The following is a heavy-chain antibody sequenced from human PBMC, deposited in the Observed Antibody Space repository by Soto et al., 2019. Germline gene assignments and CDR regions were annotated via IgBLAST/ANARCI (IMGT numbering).Heavy chain of an antibody. D-gene: IGHD5-12*01. J-gene: IGHJ4*02. V-gene: IGHV1-2*02. Sequence: QLVQSGAEVKKPGASVRVSCKTSGATFIAYYIHWVRQAPGQGLEWMGWIDTKSGGTTYEQKFLGRVTMTRDTSINTAYMDLNRLTSDDTAVYYCARVSVDVPEWGQGTLITVSS. CDR1: GATFIAYY. CDR2: IDTKSGGT. CDR3: ARVSVDVPE.